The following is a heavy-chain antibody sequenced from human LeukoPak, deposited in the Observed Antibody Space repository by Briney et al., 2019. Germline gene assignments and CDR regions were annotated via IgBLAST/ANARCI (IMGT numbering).Heavy chain of an antibody. CDR2: IKQDGSEK. V-gene: IGHV3-7*01. CDR3: ARDWDS. J-gene: IGHJ4*02. Sequence: GGSLRLSCAASGFTFSSYWMSWVRQAPGQGLEWVANIKQDGSEKYYVDSVKSRLTISRDNAKNSLYLQMNSLRVADTAVYYCARDWDSWGQGTLVTVSS. CDR1: GFTFSSYW.